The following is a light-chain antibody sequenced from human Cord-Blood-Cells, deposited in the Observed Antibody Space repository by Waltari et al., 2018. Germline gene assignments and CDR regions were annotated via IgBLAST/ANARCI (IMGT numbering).Light chain of an antibody. J-gene: IGKJ5*01. V-gene: IGKV3-11*01. CDR1: QSVRSY. CDR3: QQRSNWHPIT. CDR2: NAS. Sequence: EIVLTQSPATLSLPPGESATLSCRPSQSVRSYLAWYQQKPGQPPRLLIYNASNRATGIPARFSGSESGTDFTLTISSLEPEDFAVYYCQQRSNWHPITFGQGTRLEIK.